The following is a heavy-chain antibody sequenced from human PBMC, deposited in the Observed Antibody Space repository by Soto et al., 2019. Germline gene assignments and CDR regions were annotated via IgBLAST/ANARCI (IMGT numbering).Heavy chain of an antibody. Sequence: SETLSLTCTVSGGSISSGGYYWSWIRQHPGKGLEWIGYIYYSGSTYYNPSLKSRVTISVDTSKNQFSLKLSSVTAADTAVYYCAREGMLLGVYFDYWGQGTLVTVSS. D-gene: IGHD2-8*01. CDR3: AREGMLLGVYFDY. V-gene: IGHV4-31*03. J-gene: IGHJ4*02. CDR2: IYYSGST. CDR1: GGSISSGGYY.